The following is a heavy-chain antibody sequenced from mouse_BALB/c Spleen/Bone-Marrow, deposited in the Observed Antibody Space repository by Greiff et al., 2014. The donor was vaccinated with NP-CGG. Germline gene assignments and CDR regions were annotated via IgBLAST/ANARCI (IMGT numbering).Heavy chain of an antibody. CDR2: INPSNGGT. CDR1: GYTFTSYY. Sequence: VQLQQSGAELVKPGASVKLSCKASGYTFTSYYMYWVKQRPGQGLEWIGEINPSNGGTNFNEKFKSKATLTVDKSSSTAYMQLSSMTAEDAAGYDCTRSNGNWFAYWGQGTLVTVAA. CDR3: TRSNGNWFAY. D-gene: IGHD2-1*01. V-gene: IGHV1S81*02. J-gene: IGHJ3*01.